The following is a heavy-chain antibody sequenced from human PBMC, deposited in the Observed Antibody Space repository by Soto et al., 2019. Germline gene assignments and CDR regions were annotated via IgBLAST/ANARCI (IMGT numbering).Heavy chain of an antibody. D-gene: IGHD6-19*01. CDR2: IKSKTDGGTT. CDR3: TTAYSSGWSPTRYYYYYGMDV. Sequence: AGGSLRLSCAASGFTFSNAWMSWVRQAPGKGLEWVGRIKSKTDGGTTDYAAPVKGRFTISRDDSKNTLYLQMNSLKTEDTAVYYCTTAYSSGWSPTRYYYYYGMDVWGQGTTVTVSS. V-gene: IGHV3-15*01. CDR1: GFTFSNAW. J-gene: IGHJ6*02.